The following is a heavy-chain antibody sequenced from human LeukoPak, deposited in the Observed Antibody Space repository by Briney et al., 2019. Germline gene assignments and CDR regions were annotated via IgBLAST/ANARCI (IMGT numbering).Heavy chain of an antibody. Sequence: QPGGSLRLSCAASGFTFSNYAMSWVRQAPGKGLEWVSAVSGRDDSTYYADSVKGRFTISSDNSKNTLYLQMNSLRAEDTAVYYCAKWGDYDILTGYYDSDYWGQGTLVTVSS. D-gene: IGHD3-9*01. V-gene: IGHV3-23*01. CDR2: VSGRDDST. CDR3: AKWGDYDILTGYYDSDY. CDR1: GFTFSNYA. J-gene: IGHJ4*02.